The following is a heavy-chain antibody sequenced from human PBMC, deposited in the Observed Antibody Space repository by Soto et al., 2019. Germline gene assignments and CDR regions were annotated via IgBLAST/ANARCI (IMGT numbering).Heavy chain of an antibody. CDR2: ITSTRGYT. J-gene: IGHJ4*02. Sequence: GGSLRLSCVTSGFSLTTYGMNWVRQAPGKGLAWVASITSTRGYTDYSDLVKGRFTISRDNPKNTVFLQMNNLRAEDTAVYYCARDTILLWATGGFDSWGQGTLVTV. D-gene: IGHD3-16*01. CDR1: GFSLTTYG. V-gene: IGHV3-21*06. CDR3: ARDTILLWATGGFDS.